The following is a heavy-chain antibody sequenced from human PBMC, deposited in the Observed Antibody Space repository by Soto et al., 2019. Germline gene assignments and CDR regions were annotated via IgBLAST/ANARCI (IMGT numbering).Heavy chain of an antibody. D-gene: IGHD3-9*01. Sequence: EVQLLESGGGLVQPGGSLRLSCAASGFTFSSYAMSWVRQAPGKGLEWVSAISGSGGSTYYADSVKGRFTISRDNAKNSLYLQMNSLRAEDTAVYYCARGDILTGYQEDYYYGMDVWGQGTTVTVSS. CDR1: GFTFSSYA. J-gene: IGHJ6*02. V-gene: IGHV3-23*01. CDR3: ARGDILTGYQEDYYYGMDV. CDR2: ISGSGGST.